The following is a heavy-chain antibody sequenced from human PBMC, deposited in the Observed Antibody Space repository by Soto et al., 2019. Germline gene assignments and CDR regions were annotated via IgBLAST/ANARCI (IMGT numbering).Heavy chain of an antibody. D-gene: IGHD3-22*01. Sequence: QSPGKALESDSAISGSGGITYYADSVQGLFTISRYTSKNPLYLQMNSLRHKDTAVYYCAKAGYDSSGYYY. CDR2: ISGSGGIT. CDR3: AKAGYDSSGYYY. J-gene: IGHJ6*01. V-gene: IGHV3-23*01.